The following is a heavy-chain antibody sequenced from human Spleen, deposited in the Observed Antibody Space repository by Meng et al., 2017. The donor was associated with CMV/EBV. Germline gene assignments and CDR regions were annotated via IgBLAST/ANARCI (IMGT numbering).Heavy chain of an antibody. CDR1: GFIFSNFV. V-gene: IGHV3-23*01. Sequence: GESLKISCTASGFIFSNFVMSWVRQAPGKGLEWVSYISSSGSTIYYADSVKGRFTISRDNSKNTLYLQMNSLRAEDTAVYYCAKELEYQLLYGYFDYWGQGTLVTVSS. J-gene: IGHJ4*02. CDR3: AKELEYQLLYGYFDY. D-gene: IGHD2-2*02. CDR2: ISSSGSTI.